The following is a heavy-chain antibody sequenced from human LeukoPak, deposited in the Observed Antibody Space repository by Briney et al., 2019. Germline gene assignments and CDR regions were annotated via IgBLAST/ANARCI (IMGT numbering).Heavy chain of an antibody. Sequence: GGSLRLSCAASGFTFSDYYMSWIRQAPGKGLEWVSYISSSGSTIYYADSVKGRFTISRDNAKNSLYLQMNSLRAEDTAVYYCAKDRGQRWLQSTAFDIWGQGTMVTVSS. CDR2: ISSSGSTI. D-gene: IGHD5-12*01. V-gene: IGHV3-11*01. J-gene: IGHJ3*02. CDR1: GFTFSDYY. CDR3: AKDRGQRWLQSTAFDI.